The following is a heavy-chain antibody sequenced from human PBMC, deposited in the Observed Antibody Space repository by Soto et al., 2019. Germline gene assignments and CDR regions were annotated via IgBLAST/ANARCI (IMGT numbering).Heavy chain of an antibody. CDR3: ARYWNAGTLYGAFDI. D-gene: IGHD4-17*01. CDR2: IIPNYEAA. V-gene: IGHV1-69*06. Sequence: QVQLVQSGAEVRKPGSSVKVSCEASGGSFNNYVISWLRQAPGQGLEWMGGIIPNYEAANYAQKFRGRLTITADKATNTAYLELNSLRPEDTATYFCARYWNAGTLYGAFDIWGQGTTVIVS. CDR1: GGSFNNYV. J-gene: IGHJ3*02.